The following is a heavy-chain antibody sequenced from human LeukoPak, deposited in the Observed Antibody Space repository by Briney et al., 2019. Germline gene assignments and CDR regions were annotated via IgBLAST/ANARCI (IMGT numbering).Heavy chain of an antibody. CDR3: ASQGIAAAGTFDY. D-gene: IGHD6-13*01. CDR2: IYHSGST. CDR1: GGSISSGSYY. J-gene: IGHJ4*02. V-gene: IGHV4-61*02. Sequence: PSQTLSLTCTVSGGSISSGSYYWSWIRQPAGKGLEWIGSIYHSGSTYYNPSLKSRVTISVDTSKNQFSLKLSSVTAADTAVYYCASQGIAAAGTFDYWGQGTLVTVSS.